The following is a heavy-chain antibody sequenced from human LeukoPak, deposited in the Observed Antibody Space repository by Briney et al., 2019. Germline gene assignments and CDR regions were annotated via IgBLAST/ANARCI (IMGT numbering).Heavy chain of an antibody. Sequence: PSQTLSLTCTVSGASISSGSYYWRWIRQPPGKGLEWIGYIYYSGSTNYNPSLKSRVTISVDTSKNQFSLKLSSVTAADTAVYYCARDRTTGRDGYNLGYWGQGTLVTVSS. CDR1: GASISSGSYY. CDR3: ARDRTTGRDGYNLGY. D-gene: IGHD5-24*01. CDR2: IYYSGST. V-gene: IGHV4-61*01. J-gene: IGHJ4*02.